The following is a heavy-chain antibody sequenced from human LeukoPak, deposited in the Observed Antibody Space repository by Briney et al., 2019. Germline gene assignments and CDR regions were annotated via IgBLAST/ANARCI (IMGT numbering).Heavy chain of an antibody. Sequence: GASVKVSCKASGYTFTSYGISWVRQAPGQGLEWMGWISAYNGNTNYAQKLQGRVTMTTDTSTSTAYMELRSLRSDDTAVYYCARDLVNYYDSSGYYYWGQGTLVTVSS. CDR3: ARDLVNYYDSSGYYY. CDR1: GYTFTSYG. D-gene: IGHD3-22*01. J-gene: IGHJ4*02. V-gene: IGHV1-18*01. CDR2: ISAYNGNT.